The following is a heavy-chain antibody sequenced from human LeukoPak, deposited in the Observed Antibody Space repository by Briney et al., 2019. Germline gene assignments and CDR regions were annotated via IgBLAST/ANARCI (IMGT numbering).Heavy chain of an antibody. J-gene: IGHJ4*02. CDR1: GGSISSGGYY. Sequence: SETLSLTCTVSGGSISSGGYYWSWIRQPPGKGLEWIGYIYHSGSTNYNPSLKSRVTISVDTSKNQFPLKLSSVTAADTAVYYCARDNWNYAHDYWGQGTLVTVSS. CDR3: ARDNWNYAHDY. D-gene: IGHD1-7*01. V-gene: IGHV4-61*08. CDR2: IYHSGST.